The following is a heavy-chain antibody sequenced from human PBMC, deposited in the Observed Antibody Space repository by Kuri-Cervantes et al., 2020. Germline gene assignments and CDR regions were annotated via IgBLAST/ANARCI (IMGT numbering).Heavy chain of an antibody. CDR3: ARDSARIVGAVDYGY. Sequence: GESLKIFCAASGFTFSSYGMHWVRQAPGKGLEWVAVIWYDGSNKYYADSVKGRFTISRDNSKNKLYLQMNSLRAEDTAVYYCARDSARIVGAVDYGYWGQGTLVTVSS. V-gene: IGHV3-33*01. CDR1: GFTFSSYG. J-gene: IGHJ4*02. CDR2: IWYDGSNK. D-gene: IGHD1-26*01.